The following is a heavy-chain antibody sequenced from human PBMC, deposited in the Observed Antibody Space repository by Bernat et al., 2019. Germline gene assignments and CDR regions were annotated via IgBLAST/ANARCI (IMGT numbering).Heavy chain of an antibody. Sequence: QVQLVQSGAEVKKPGASVKVSCKASGYTFTGYYMHWVRQAPGQGLEWMGWINPNSGGTNYAQKFQGWVTMTRDTSISTAYMELSRLRSDDTAVYYCARAYDDILTGYYKAAFDIWGQGTMVTVSS. D-gene: IGHD3-9*01. CDR3: ARAYDDILTGYYKAAFDI. V-gene: IGHV1-2*04. CDR1: GYTFTGYY. J-gene: IGHJ3*02. CDR2: INPNSGGT.